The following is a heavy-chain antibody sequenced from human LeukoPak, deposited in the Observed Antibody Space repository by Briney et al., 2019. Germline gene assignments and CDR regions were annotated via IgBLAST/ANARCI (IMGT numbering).Heavy chain of an antibody. V-gene: IGHV1-2*02. CDR1: GYTFTGYH. J-gene: IGHJ3*02. CDR3: ARDWGAVANDAFDI. Sequence: ASVKVSCKASGYTFTGYHMHWVRQAPGQGLEWMGWINPNSGGTNYAQKCQGRVHMTRDTSISTAYMELSRLRSDDTAVYYCARDWGAVANDAFDIWGQGTMVTVSS. D-gene: IGHD6-19*01. CDR2: INPNSGGT.